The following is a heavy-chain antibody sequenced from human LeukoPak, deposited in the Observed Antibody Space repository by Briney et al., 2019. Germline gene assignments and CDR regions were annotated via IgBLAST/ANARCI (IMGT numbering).Heavy chain of an antibody. CDR2: INHSGST. CDR3: ARRVPMTTVNFDY. V-gene: IGHV4-34*01. J-gene: IGHJ4*02. D-gene: IGHD4-11*01. Sequence: SETLSLTCAVYGGSFSGYYWSWIRQPPGKGLEWIGEINHSGSTNYNRSLKSRVTISVDTSKNQFSLKLSSVAAADTAVYYCARRVPMTTVNFDYWGQGTLVTVSS. CDR1: GGSFSGYY.